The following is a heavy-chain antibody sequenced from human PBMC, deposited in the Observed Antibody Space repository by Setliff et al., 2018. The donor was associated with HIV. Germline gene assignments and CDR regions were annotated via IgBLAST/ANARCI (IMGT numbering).Heavy chain of an antibody. J-gene: IGHJ6*03. V-gene: IGHV1-3*01. D-gene: IGHD6-19*01. CDR2: INAGNGNT. CDR3: ARVQTMAVAGTQYYYMDV. Sequence: ASVKVSCKASGFTFSDYYMHWVRQAPGQGLEWMGWINAGNGNTKYSQKFQGRVSIARDTSASTAYMELSSLRSEDTAVYYCARVQTMAVAGTQYYYMDVWGKGTTVTVSS. CDR1: GFTFSDYY.